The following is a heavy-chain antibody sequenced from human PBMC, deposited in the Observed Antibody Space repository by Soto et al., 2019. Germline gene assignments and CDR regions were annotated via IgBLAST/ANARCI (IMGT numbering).Heavy chain of an antibody. CDR3: SRDRGARASWMTGVDY. CDR1: GFTFTDYY. CDR2: IGGSGGNI. Sequence: QVQLVESGGGLVKPGGSLRLSCAASGFTFTDYYMSWIRQAPGRGLEWVSYIGGSGGNIFYAESVEGRFTISRDNARNSLHLQMDSMRAEDTAVYYCSRDRGARASWMTGVDYWGLGALVTVSS. D-gene: IGHD3-9*01. V-gene: IGHV3-11*01. J-gene: IGHJ4*02.